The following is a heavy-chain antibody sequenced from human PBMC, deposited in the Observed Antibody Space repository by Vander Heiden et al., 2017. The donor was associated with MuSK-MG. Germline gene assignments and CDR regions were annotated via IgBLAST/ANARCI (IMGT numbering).Heavy chain of an antibody. D-gene: IGHD1-1*01. Sequence: EVQVLESGGGLVQPGGSLRLSCAVSGLTFSGYWMSWVRQAPGKGLEWVANIKEDGGEKYYVDSVKGRFTISRDNAKNSLYLQMNTLRAEDTAVYYCARGKTWRDYWGQGTLVTVSS. J-gene: IGHJ4*02. CDR2: IKEDGGEK. CDR3: ARGKTWRDY. V-gene: IGHV3-7*01. CDR1: GLTFSGYW.